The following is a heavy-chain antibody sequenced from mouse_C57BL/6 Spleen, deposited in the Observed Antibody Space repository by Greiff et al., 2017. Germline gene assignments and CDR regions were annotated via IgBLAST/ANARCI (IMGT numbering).Heavy chain of an antibody. Sequence: VQLQQSGAELVRPGASVKLSCTASGFNIKDDYMHWVKQRPEQGLEWIGWLDPENGDTEYASKFQGKATITADTSSNTAYLQLSSLTSEDTAVYYGATSAAVRVDYWGQGTTLTVSS. CDR1: GFNIKDDY. V-gene: IGHV14-4*01. CDR3: ATSAAVRVDY. J-gene: IGHJ2*01. D-gene: IGHD1-2*01. CDR2: LDPENGDT.